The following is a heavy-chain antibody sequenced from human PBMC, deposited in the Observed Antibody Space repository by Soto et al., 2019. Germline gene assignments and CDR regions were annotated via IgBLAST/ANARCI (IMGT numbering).Heavy chain of an antibody. J-gene: IGHJ3*01. CDR3: AKVRQISLMLSYSYAFDV. D-gene: IGHD5-18*01. V-gene: IGHV3-23*01. Sequence: EVQLLDSGGGLVQPGGSLRLSCAASGFTFKNSAMSWVRQAPGKGLAFVSSISGSGVNTHYEDSVKGRFTISRDNSNNTLYLQMNSLRAEDTAVYYCAKVRQISLMLSYSYAFDVWGQGTMVTVAP. CDR1: GFTFKNSA. CDR2: ISGSGVNT.